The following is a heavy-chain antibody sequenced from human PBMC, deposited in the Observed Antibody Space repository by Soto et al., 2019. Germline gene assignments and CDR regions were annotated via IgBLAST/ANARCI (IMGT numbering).Heavy chain of an antibody. CDR2: IRGSGGST. J-gene: IGHJ4*02. V-gene: IGHV3-23*01. D-gene: IGHD3-10*01. CDR3: AKNSAYTYGSVDY. CDR1: GFTFSSYA. Sequence: GGSLRLSCAASGFTFSSYAMSWVRQAPGKGLEWVSAIRGSGGSTYNADSVQGRFTISRDNSKNTLYLQMNSLRAEDTAIYYCAKNSAYTYGSVDYWGLGTLVTVSS.